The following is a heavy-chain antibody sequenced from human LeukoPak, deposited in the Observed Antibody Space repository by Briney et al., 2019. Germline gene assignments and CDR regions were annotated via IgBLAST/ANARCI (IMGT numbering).Heavy chain of an antibody. Sequence: ASVKVSCKASGYTFTGYYMHWVRQAPGQGLEWMGWINPNSGGTNYAQKFQGRVTMTRDTSISTAYMELSRLRSDDTAVYYCARVVPTTSCLDYWGQGTLVTVSS. V-gene: IGHV1-2*02. J-gene: IGHJ4*02. CDR3: ARVVPTTSCLDY. D-gene: IGHD2-2*01. CDR1: GYTFTGYY. CDR2: INPNSGGT.